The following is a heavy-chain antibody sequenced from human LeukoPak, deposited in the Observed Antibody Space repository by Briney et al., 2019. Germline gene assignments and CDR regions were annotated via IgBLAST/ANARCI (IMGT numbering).Heavy chain of an antibody. CDR1: GFTVSSSY. D-gene: IGHD4-17*01. J-gene: IGHJ4*02. Sequence: PGGSLRLSRAASGFTVSSSYMTWVRQAPGMGLESVSVIYSDDSTYYADPVKDRFTISRDNSKNTLYLQMSSLRAEDTAVYYCARTYYGDYLDSWGQGTLVTVSS. CDR3: ARTYYGDYLDS. CDR2: IYSDDST. V-gene: IGHV3-66*01.